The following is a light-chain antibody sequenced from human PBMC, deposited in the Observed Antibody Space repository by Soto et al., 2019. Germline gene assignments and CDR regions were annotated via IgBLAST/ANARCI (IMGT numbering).Light chain of an antibody. CDR3: QQRGDWPPIT. V-gene: IGKV3-11*01. Sequence: EIVLTQSPATLSLSPGERATLSCRASQSIRTYLAWYQQKPGQAPRLLIHDASNRPPGVPARFSGSGSGTDFTLTISSLLPEDVVVYYCQQRGDWPPITFGGGTKVEIK. CDR2: DAS. J-gene: IGKJ4*01. CDR1: QSIRTY.